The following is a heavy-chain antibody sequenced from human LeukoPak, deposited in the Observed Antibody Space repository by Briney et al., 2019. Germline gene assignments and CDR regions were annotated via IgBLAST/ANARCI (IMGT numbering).Heavy chain of an antibody. Sequence: ASVKLSCKASGYSSTNYGISWVRQAPGQGLEWMGWIHIYRGNTNYAQKFQGRVTMTTDTSTSTVYMEVRGLRSDDTAMYYCARDVGITVADSFDPWGQGTLVTVSS. CDR2: IHIYRGNT. CDR1: GYSSTNYG. CDR3: ARDVGITVADSFDP. D-gene: IGHD6-13*01. J-gene: IGHJ5*02. V-gene: IGHV1-18*01.